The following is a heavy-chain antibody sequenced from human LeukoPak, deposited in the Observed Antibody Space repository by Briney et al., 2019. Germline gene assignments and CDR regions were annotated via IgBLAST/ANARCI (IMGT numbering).Heavy chain of an antibody. CDR3: AKWGDYDVLTGYYVSDY. CDR2: ITGSGGNT. V-gene: IGHV3-23*01. J-gene: IGHJ4*02. D-gene: IGHD3-9*01. Sequence: GGSLRLSCAASGFTFSNYAMSWVRQAPGKGLEWVSAITGSGGNTYYADSVKGRFTISRDNSKNTVFLQMNSLGAEDTAVYYCAKWGDYDVLTGYYVSDYWGQGTLVTVSS. CDR1: GFTFSNYA.